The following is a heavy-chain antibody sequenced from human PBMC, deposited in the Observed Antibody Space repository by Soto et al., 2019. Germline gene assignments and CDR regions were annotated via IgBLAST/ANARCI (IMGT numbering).Heavy chain of an antibody. D-gene: IGHD3-22*01. J-gene: IGHJ4*02. CDR3: ARDRGYYDSSGTFDY. Sequence: PGGSLRLSCAASGFTFSSYAMNWVRQAPGKGLEWVAVISYDGSNKYYAASVKGRFTISRDNPKNTLYLQMNSLRAEDTAVYYCARDRGYYDSSGTFDYWGQGTLVTVSS. CDR1: GFTFSSYA. CDR2: ISYDGSNK. V-gene: IGHV3-30-3*01.